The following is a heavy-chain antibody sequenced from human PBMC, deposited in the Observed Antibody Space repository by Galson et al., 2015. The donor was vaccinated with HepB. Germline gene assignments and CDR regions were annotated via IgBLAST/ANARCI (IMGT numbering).Heavy chain of an antibody. D-gene: IGHD3-10*01. CDR1: GFTFRNYG. J-gene: IGHJ4*02. V-gene: IGHV3-33*08. Sequence: SLRLSCAASGFTFRNYGMHWVRRAPGKGLEWVALIWYDGTNKYYADSVKGRFTISRDNSKNTLYLQMNSLRAEDTAVYYCASNYYGSGDWGQGTLVTVSS. CDR2: IWYDGTNK. CDR3: ASNYYGSGD.